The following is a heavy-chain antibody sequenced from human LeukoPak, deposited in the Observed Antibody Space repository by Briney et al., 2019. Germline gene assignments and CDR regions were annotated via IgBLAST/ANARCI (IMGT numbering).Heavy chain of an antibody. D-gene: IGHD3-10*01. J-gene: IGHJ6*03. CDR1: GGSISTSGYYSGGYY. CDR3: ARVGRSYYGSAYYYYMDV. V-gene: IGHV4-31*03. Sequence: PSQTLSLTCTVSGGSISTSGYYSGGYYWSWIRQHPGKGLEWIGYIYYSGSTYYNPSLESRVTISVDTSKNQFSLKLSSVTAADTAVYYCARVGRSYYGSAYYYYMDVWGKGTTVTVSS. CDR2: IYYSGST.